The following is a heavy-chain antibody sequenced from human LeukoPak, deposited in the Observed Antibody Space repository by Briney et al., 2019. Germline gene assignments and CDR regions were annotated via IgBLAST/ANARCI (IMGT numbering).Heavy chain of an antibody. Sequence: PGGSLRLSCAASGFTFSSYDTHWVRQATGKGLEWVSVIGTSGDTYYAGSVKGRFTVSRENAKNSLYLQMNSLTAGDTAVYFCSRVGSSGWPNYFDSWGQGTLVTVSS. J-gene: IGHJ4*02. CDR1: GFTFSSYD. CDR3: SRVGSSGWPNYFDS. CDR2: IGTSGDT. V-gene: IGHV3-13*04. D-gene: IGHD6-19*01.